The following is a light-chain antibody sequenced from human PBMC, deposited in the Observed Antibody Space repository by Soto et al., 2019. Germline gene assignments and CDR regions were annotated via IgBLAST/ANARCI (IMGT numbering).Light chain of an antibody. J-gene: IGLJ1*01. Sequence: LTQPASVSGSPGQSITISCTGTSSDVVGYNYVSWYQHHPGKSPKLMIFDVSNRPSGVSNRFSGSKSGNTASLTISGLQPEDEADYYCSSYTTSNTRQIVFGTGTKVTVL. CDR2: DVS. CDR3: SSYTTSNTRQIV. CDR1: SSDVVGYNY. V-gene: IGLV2-14*03.